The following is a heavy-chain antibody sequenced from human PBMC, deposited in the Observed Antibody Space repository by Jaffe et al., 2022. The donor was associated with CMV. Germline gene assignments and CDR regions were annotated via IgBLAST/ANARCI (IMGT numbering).Heavy chain of an antibody. CDR1: GGSVSSGSYY. Sequence: QVQLQESGPGLVKPSETLSLTCTVSGGSVSSGSYYWSWIRQPPGKGLEWIGYIYYSGSTNYNPSLKSRVTISVDTSKNQYSLKLSSVTAADTAVYYCARGDIGVVVAANLWHYYGMDVWGQGTTVTVSS. V-gene: IGHV4-61*01. CDR3: ARGDIGVVVAANLWHYYGMDV. D-gene: IGHD2-15*01. CDR2: IYYSGST. J-gene: IGHJ6*02.